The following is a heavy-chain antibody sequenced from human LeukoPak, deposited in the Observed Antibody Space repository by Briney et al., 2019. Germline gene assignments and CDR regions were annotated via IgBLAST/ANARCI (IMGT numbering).Heavy chain of an antibody. J-gene: IGHJ6*03. CDR3: AREDYYGSGSYYNVPYYYYYYMDV. CDR2: IYTSGST. D-gene: IGHD3-10*01. Sequence: SETLSLTCIVSGGSINSTTSYWSWIRQPAGKGLEWIGRIYTSGSTNYNPSLKSRVTISVDTSKNQFSLKLSSVTAADTAVYYCAREDYYGSGSYYNVPYYYYYYMDVWGKGTTVTISS. V-gene: IGHV4-61*02. CDR1: GGSINSTTSY.